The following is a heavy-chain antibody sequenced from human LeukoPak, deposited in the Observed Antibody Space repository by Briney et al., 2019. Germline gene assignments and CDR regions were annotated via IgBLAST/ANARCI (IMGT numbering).Heavy chain of an antibody. CDR2: INSDGSST. CDR1: GFTFSSYW. V-gene: IGHV3-74*01. J-gene: IGHJ4*02. CDR3: ARGRSPIGSGSYSLDY. Sequence: GGSLRLSCAASGFTFSSYWMHWVRQAPGKGPVWVSRINSDGSSTSYADSVKGRFTISRDNAKNTLYLQMNSLRAEDTAVYYCARGRSPIGSGSYSLDYWGQGTLVTVSS. D-gene: IGHD3-10*01.